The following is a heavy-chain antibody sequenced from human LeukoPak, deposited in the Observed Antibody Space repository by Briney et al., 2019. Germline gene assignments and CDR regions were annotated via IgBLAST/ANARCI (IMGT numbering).Heavy chain of an antibody. Sequence: PSETLSLTCTVSGGSISSSSYYWVWIRQPPGKGLEWVSYISSSSTTIYYADSVKGRFTISRDNAKNSLYLQMNSLRADDTAVYYCARFAAGGSYYYYMDVWGKGTTVTVSS. V-gene: IGHV3-48*01. CDR2: ISSSSTTI. J-gene: IGHJ6*03. CDR1: GGSISSSS. D-gene: IGHD6-25*01. CDR3: ARFAAGGSYYYYMDV.